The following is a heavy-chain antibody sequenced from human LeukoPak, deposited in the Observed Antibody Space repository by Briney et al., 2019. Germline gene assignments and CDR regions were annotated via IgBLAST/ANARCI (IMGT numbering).Heavy chain of an antibody. V-gene: IGHV4-34*01. J-gene: IGHJ4*02. CDR3: ASPNGYSSGWYDY. D-gene: IGHD6-19*01. CDR2: INHSGST. CDR1: GGSFSGYY. Sequence: PSETLSLTCAVYGGSFSGYYWSWIRQPPGKGLEWIGEINHSGSTNYNPSLKSRVTISVDTSENQFSLKLSSVTAADTAVYYCASPNGYSSGWYDYWGQGTLVTVSS.